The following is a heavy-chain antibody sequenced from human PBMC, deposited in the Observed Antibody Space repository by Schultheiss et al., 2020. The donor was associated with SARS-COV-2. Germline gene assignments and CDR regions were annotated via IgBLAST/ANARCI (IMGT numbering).Heavy chain of an antibody. CDR3: ARVVTRSPSARRGGGRYRCFDQ. CDR2: ILHSGST. D-gene: IGHD2-21*01. V-gene: IGHV4-59*08. CDR1: GGSISSYY. Sequence: SETLSLTCTVSGGSISSYYWSWIRQPPGKGLEWIGEILHSGSTNSNPSLKSRVTISVDTSKNQLSLKLSSVTAADTAVYYCARVVTRSPSARRGGGRYRCFDQWGQGTPVTVSS. J-gene: IGHJ4*02.